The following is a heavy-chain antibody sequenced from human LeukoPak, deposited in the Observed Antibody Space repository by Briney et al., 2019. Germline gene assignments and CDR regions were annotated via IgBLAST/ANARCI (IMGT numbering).Heavy chain of an antibody. V-gene: IGHV4-39*01. D-gene: IGHD6-13*01. J-gene: IGHJ4*02. CDR2: IYYSGIP. CDR3: ARHGSGSSSSWYDY. CDR1: GGSISSRGYY. Sequence: PSETLSLTCTVSGGSISSRGYYWGWIRQPPGKGLEWIGSIYYSGIPHNNPALKSRVTISVDTSKNQFSLKLSSVSAADTAVYYCARHGSGSSSSWYDYWGQGTLVTVSS.